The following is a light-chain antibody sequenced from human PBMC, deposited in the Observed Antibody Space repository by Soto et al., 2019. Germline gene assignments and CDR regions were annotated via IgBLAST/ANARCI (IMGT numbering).Light chain of an antibody. CDR3: QVWDSSSDHVV. V-gene: IGLV3-21*04. Sequence: SYELTQPPSVSVAPGKTATITCGENNIGRKSVHWYQQKPGQAPVVVINYDSDRPSGIPARFSGSNSGNTATLTISRVEAGDEADYYCQVWDSSSDHVVFGGGTKVTVL. CDR2: YDS. CDR1: NIGRKS. J-gene: IGLJ3*02.